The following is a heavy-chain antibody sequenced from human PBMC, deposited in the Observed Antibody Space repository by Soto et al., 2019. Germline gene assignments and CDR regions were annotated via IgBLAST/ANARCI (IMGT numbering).Heavy chain of an antibody. D-gene: IGHD1-1*01. CDR2: IYPGDSDT. CDR1: GYSFTSYW. Sequence: PGESLKISCMGSGYSFTSYWIGWVRQMPGKGLEWMGIIYPGDSDTRYSLSFQGQVTISADKSISTAYLQWSSLKASDTAMYYCARTAGYNWNDVDYWGEGTLGTVSS. CDR3: ARTAGYNWNDVDY. J-gene: IGHJ4*02. V-gene: IGHV5-51*01.